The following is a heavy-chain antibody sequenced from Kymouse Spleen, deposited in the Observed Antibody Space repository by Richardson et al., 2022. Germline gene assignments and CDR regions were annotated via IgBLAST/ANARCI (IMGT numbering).Heavy chain of an antibody. CDR1: GGSISSSSYY. V-gene: IGHV4-39*01. D-gene: IGHD3-3*01. CDR3: ARQLITIFGVVISNWFDP. J-gene: IGHJ5*02. CDR2: IYYSGST. Sequence: QLQLQESGPGLVKPSETLSLTCTVSGGSISSSSYYWGWIRQPPGKGLEWIGSIYYSGSTYYNPSLKSRVTISVDTSKNQFSLKLSSVTAADTAVYYCARQLITIFGVVISNWFDPWGQGTLVTVSS.